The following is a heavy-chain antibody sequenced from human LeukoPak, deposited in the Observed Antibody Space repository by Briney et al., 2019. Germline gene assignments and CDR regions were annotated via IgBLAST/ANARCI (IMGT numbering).Heavy chain of an antibody. CDR3: ARGLLVRGMDV. CDR1: GFTFSSYG. Sequence: GGSLRLSCAASGFTFSSYGMHWVRQAPGKGLEWVAVISYDGSNKYYADSVKGRFTISRDNSKNTLYLQMNSLRAEDTAVYYCARGLLVRGMDVWGQGTTVTVSS. V-gene: IGHV3-30*03. J-gene: IGHJ6*02. CDR2: ISYDGSNK.